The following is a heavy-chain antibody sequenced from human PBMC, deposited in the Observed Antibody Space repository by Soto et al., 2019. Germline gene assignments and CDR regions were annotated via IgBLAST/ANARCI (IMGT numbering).Heavy chain of an antibody. Sequence: SETLSLTCAVYGGSFSGYYWSWIRQPPGKGLEWIGEINHSGSTTYNPSLKSRVTISVDTSKNQFSLKLSSVTAADTAVYYCARGSIAVAGAPFDYWGQGTLFTVSS. CDR2: INHSGST. CDR1: GGSFSGYY. D-gene: IGHD6-19*01. CDR3: ARGSIAVAGAPFDY. V-gene: IGHV4-34*01. J-gene: IGHJ4*02.